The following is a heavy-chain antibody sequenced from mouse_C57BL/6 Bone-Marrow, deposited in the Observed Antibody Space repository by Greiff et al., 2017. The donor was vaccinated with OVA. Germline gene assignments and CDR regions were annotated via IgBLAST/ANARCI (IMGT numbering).Heavy chain of an antibody. CDR1: GYAFTNYL. D-gene: IGHD1-1*02. CDR2: INPGSGGT. CDR3: ARSLFRY. V-gene: IGHV1-54*01. J-gene: IGHJ3*01. Sequence: VQLVESGAELVRPGTSVKVSCKASGYAFTNYLIEWVKQRPGQGLEWIGVINPGSGGTNYNEKFKGKSTLTADKSSSTAYMQLSSLTSEDSAVYFCARSLFRYWGQGTLVTVSA.